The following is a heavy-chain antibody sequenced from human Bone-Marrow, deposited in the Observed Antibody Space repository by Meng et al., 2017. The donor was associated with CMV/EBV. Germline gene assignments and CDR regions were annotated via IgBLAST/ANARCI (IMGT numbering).Heavy chain of an antibody. Sequence: GESLKISCAASGFTFSSYAMSWVRQAPGKGLEWVSAISGSGGSTYFADSVKGRFTISRDNSKSTLYLQMNSLRAEDTAVYFCAKDSQGDFWSGYYDRGDLDYWGQGTLVTVSS. J-gene: IGHJ4*02. CDR2: ISGSGGST. CDR3: AKDSQGDFWSGYYDRGDLDY. CDR1: GFTFSSYA. V-gene: IGHV3-23*01. D-gene: IGHD3-3*01.